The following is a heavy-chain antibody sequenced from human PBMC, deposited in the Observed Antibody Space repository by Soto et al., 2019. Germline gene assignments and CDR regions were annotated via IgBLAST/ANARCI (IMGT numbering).Heavy chain of an antibody. CDR1: GYSFTSYW. Sequence: GESLKISCKGSGYSFTSYWIGWVRQMPGKGLEWMGIIYPGDSDTRYSPSFQGQVTISADKSISTAYLQWSSLKASDTAMYYCARRTDTAMDPDAFDIWGQGTMVTVSS. V-gene: IGHV5-51*01. D-gene: IGHD5-18*01. CDR2: IYPGDSDT. CDR3: ARRTDTAMDPDAFDI. J-gene: IGHJ3*02.